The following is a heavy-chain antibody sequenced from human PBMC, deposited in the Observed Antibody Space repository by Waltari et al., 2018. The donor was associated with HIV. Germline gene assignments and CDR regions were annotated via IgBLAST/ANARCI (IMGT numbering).Heavy chain of an antibody. V-gene: IGHV3-74*03. CDR3: AKGDDYTWGSFRYYFDY. J-gene: IGHJ4*02. Sequence: EEQLVESGGGLVQPGGSLRLSCAASGFSISHYWMHWVRQAPGKGLELVAFVKIDGVTTKYADSVKGRFTISRDNAKNTVYLQMNSLRAEDTAVYYCAKGDDYTWGSFRYYFDYWGQGTLVTVSS. D-gene: IGHD3-16*02. CDR2: VKIDGVTT. CDR1: GFSISHYW.